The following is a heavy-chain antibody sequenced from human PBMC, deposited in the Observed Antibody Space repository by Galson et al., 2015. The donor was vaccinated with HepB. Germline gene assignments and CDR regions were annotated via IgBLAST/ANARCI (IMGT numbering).Heavy chain of an antibody. Sequence: SVKVSCKASGYTFTSYSIHWMRQAPGQSLEWMGWIHAGNGNTQYSQKFQGRVILTRDTSASTAYMELSSLRSEDTAVFYCARDLLVVPTSSYPGDYWGQGTLVTVSS. V-gene: IGHV1-3*01. J-gene: IGHJ4*02. CDR1: GYTFTSYS. CDR2: IHAGNGNT. CDR3: ARDLLVVPTSSYPGDY. D-gene: IGHD2-2*01.